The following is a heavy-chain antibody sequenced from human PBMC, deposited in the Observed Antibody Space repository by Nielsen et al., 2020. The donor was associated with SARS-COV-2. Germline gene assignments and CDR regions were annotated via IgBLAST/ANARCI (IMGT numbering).Heavy chain of an antibody. V-gene: IGHV3-53*01. D-gene: IGHD5-24*01. CDR2: IYTDGST. CDR1: GFTISSSF. CDR3: AREGRDLPLDY. Sequence: GGSLRLSCGASGFTISSSFMSWVRQAAGKGLDWVSVIYTDGSTSHADSVKGRFTISRDDAKNSLYLQMNSLRAEDTAVYYCAREGRDLPLDYWGQGVLVTVSS. J-gene: IGHJ4*02.